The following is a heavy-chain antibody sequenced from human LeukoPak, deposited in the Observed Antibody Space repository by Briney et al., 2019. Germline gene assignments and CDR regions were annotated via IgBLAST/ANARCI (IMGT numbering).Heavy chain of an antibody. Sequence: SETLSLTCTVSGGSISSNYWGWIRQPPGKGLEWIGYIYYSGSTNYNPSLKSRVTISVDTSKNQFSLKLSSVTAADTAVYYCARSIGSYGIDPFDYWGQGTLVTVSS. CDR2: IYYSGST. J-gene: IGHJ4*02. CDR1: GGSISSNY. CDR3: ARSIGSYGIDPFDY. D-gene: IGHD5-18*01. V-gene: IGHV4-59*01.